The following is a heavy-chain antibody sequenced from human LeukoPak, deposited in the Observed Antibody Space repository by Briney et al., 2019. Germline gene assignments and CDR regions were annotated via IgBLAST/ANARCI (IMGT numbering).Heavy chain of an antibody. J-gene: IGHJ4*02. V-gene: IGHV4-59*01. CDR2: IYDSGST. CDR1: VGSISSYY. D-gene: IGHD6-13*01. CDR3: ARVVCGSAWYYLDY. Sequence: SETLSLTCTVSVGSISSYYWSCIPQPPGEGREWSGYIYDSGSTTYNPSLKSGVTISVDKTKNQFYLKLRSVPAADTAVYYCARVVCGSAWYYLDYWGQGTLVTVSS.